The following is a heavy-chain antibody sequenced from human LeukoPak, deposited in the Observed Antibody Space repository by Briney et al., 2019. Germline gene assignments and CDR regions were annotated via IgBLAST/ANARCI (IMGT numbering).Heavy chain of an antibody. CDR2: INPNSGGT. Sequence: ASVKVSCKASGYTFTGYYMHWVRQAPGQGLEWMGWINPNSGGTNYTQKFQGRVTMTRDTSISTAYMELSRLRSDDTAVYYCARGSQLVGIDRAFDIWGQGTMVTVSS. D-gene: IGHD6-6*01. CDR1: GYTFTGYY. CDR3: ARGSQLVGIDRAFDI. V-gene: IGHV1-2*02. J-gene: IGHJ3*02.